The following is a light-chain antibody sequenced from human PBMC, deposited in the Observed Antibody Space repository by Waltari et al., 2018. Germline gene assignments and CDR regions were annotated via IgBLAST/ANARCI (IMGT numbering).Light chain of an antibody. CDR3: AAWDDSLNGWI. V-gene: IGLV1-44*01. CDR1: DSNIGSNA. CDR2: ANS. J-gene: IGLJ2*01. Sequence: QSVLTQSPSASGAPGQRVTISCSGSDSNIGSNAVNWYHQFPGTAPKLLISANSQRPPEVPGRFSGSKSGTSASLAISGLQSEDEADYFCAAWDDSLNGWIFGGGTKLTVL.